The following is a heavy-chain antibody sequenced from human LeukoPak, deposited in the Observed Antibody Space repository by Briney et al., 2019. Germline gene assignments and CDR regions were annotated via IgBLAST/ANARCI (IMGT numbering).Heavy chain of an antibody. J-gene: IGHJ5*02. V-gene: IGHV1-18*01. CDR2: ISAYNGNT. D-gene: IGHD3-9*01. CDR1: GYTFTSYR. CDR3: ARDKFYDILTGYFRNNWFDP. Sequence: SVKLSRKASGYTFTSYRISWVRHAPGPGLEWMGWISAYNGNTNYAKNPHGRVTITTDTSTSKAYMELRSLRSDDTAGYCCARDKFYDILTGYFRNNWFDPWGEGTLVTVSS.